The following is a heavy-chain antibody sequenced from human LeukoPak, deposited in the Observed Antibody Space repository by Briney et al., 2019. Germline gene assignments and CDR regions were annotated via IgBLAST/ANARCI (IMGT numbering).Heavy chain of an antibody. CDR1: GYTFTSYY. CDR2: INPSGGST. J-gene: IGHJ4*02. D-gene: IGHD3-3*01. V-gene: IGHV1-46*03. Sequence: ASVKVSCKASGYTFTSYYMHWLRQAPGQGLEWMGIINPSGGSTSYAQKFQGRVTMTRDTSTSTVYMELSSLRSEDTAVYYCARVGQSGYYSYWCQGTLVTVSS. CDR3: ARVGQSGYYSY.